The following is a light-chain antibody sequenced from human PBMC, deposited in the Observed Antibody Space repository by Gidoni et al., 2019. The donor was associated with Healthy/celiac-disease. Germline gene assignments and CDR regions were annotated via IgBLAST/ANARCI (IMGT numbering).Light chain of an antibody. J-gene: IGLJ2*01. V-gene: IGLV1-44*01. CDR2: SNN. CDR1: SPNIGSNT. Sequence: QSVLTQPPSASGTPGQRGTISCPGSSPNIGSNTVNWYQQLPGKAPKRLIYSNNQRPSGVPDRFSGSKSGTSASLAISGLQSEDEADYYCAAWDDSLNGRVVFGGGTKLTVL. CDR3: AAWDDSLNGRVV.